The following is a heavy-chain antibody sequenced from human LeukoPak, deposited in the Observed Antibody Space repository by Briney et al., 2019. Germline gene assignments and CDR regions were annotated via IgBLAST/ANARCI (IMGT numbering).Heavy chain of an antibody. CDR1: GFTLSSYS. J-gene: IGHJ3*02. CDR3: ARGDSSGPGDAFDI. V-gene: IGHV3-21*01. D-gene: IGHD3-22*01. Sequence: GGSPRLSCAASGFTLSSYSMNWVRQAPGKGLEWVSSISSSSSYIYYADSVKGRITISRDNAKNSLYLQMNSLRAEDTAVYYCARGDSSGPGDAFDIWGQGTMVTVSS. CDR2: ISSSSSYI.